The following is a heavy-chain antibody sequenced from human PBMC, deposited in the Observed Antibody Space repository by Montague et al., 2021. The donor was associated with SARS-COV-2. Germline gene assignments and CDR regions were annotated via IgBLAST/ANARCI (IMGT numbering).Heavy chain of an antibody. CDR1: GFTFSSYA. Sequence: SLRLSCAVSGFTFSSYAMSWVRQAPGKGLEWVSVISGSGGSTYYADSVKGRFTISRDNSKNTLYLQMNSLRAEDTAVYYCAKGLSSGCYYSSYFDYWGQGTLVTVSS. D-gene: IGHD3-10*01. CDR2: ISGSGGST. J-gene: IGHJ4*02. CDR3: AKGLSSGCYYSSYFDY. V-gene: IGHV3-23*01.